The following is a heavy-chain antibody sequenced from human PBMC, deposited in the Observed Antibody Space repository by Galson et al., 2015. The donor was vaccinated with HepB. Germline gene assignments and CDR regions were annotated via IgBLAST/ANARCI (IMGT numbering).Heavy chain of an antibody. J-gene: IGHJ3*01. CDR2: IYYSGAT. CDR3: ARGQVLGLIFGAFDF. D-gene: IGHD3/OR15-3a*01. Sequence: TLSLTCTVSGGSISSAAHYWSWIRQTPGKGLEWIGYIYYSGATYYSSSLQSRLRISIDTSEDNFSLQLRSVTAADTAVYYCARGQVLGLIFGAFDFWGQGTMVAVSA. V-gene: IGHV4-30-4*01. CDR1: GGSISSAAHY.